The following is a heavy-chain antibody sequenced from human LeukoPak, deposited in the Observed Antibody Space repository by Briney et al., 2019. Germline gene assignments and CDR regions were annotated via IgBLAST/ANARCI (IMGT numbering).Heavy chain of an antibody. CDR2: IIPIFGTA. J-gene: IGHJ4*02. V-gene: IGHV1-69*06. CDR3: ARGEIGYNSFDY. CDR1: GGTFSSYA. Sequence: SVKVSCKASGGTFSSYAISWVRQAPGQGLEWMGRIIPIFGTANYAQKFQGRVTITADKSTSTAYMEPSSLRSEDTAVYYCARGEIGYNSFDYWGQGTLVTVSS. D-gene: IGHD5-24*01.